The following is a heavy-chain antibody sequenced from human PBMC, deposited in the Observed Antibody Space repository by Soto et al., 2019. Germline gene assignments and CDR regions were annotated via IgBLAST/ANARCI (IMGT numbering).Heavy chain of an antibody. J-gene: IGHJ4*02. CDR2: INAGNGNT. Sequence: GASVKVSCKASGYTFTSYAMHWVRQAPGQRLEWLGWINAGNGNTKYSQKFQGRVTITRDTSASTAYMELSSLRSEDTAVYYCARDQRGYSYYGRPNGGIDYWGQGTLVTVSS. V-gene: IGHV1-3*01. CDR1: GYTFTSYA. CDR3: ARDQRGYSYYGRPNGGIDY. D-gene: IGHD5-18*01.